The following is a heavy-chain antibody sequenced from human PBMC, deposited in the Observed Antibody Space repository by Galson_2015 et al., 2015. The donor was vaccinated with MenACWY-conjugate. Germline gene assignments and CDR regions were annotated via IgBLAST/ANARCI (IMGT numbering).Heavy chain of an antibody. CDR3: ARMGPWFGELSNSR. Sequence: SLRLSCAASGFLVSDNYMTWVRQAPGQGLECVSVIHNGGTTNYADSVKGRFTISRLHSKNTVFLQMNSLRPEDTAVYYCARMGPWFGELSNSRWGRGTLVSVSS. D-gene: IGHD3-10*01. CDR2: IHNGGTT. J-gene: IGHJ4*02. CDR1: GFLVSDNY. V-gene: IGHV3-53*04.